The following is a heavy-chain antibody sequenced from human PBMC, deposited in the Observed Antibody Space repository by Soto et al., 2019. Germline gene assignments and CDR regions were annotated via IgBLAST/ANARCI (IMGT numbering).Heavy chain of an antibody. D-gene: IGHD3-9*01. V-gene: IGHV4-30-4*01. J-gene: IGHJ5*02. CDR2: IYYSGNT. Sequence: PSETLSLTCTVSGDSISSGDYYWSWIRQPPGKGLEWIGCIYYSGNTYYNQSLKRRFSISVDTSKNQFSLKLSSVTAADTAVYYFSISPLGYDILTGYYSNWFDPWGQGTLVTVSS. CDR3: SISPLGYDILTGYYSNWFDP. CDR1: GDSISSGDYY.